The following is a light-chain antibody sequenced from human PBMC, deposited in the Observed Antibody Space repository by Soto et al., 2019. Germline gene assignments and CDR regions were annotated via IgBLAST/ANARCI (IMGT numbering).Light chain of an antibody. Sequence: QSVLTQPPSASGTPGQRVTISCSGSSSNIGSNYVFWYQHLPGTDPKLLIYRNNQRPSGVPDRFSGSTSGTSASLAISGRRSEDETDYYCAAWDDSLSGVVFGGGTKLTVL. CDR3: AAWDDSLSGVV. CDR2: RNN. CDR1: SSNIGSNY. J-gene: IGLJ2*01. V-gene: IGLV1-47*01.